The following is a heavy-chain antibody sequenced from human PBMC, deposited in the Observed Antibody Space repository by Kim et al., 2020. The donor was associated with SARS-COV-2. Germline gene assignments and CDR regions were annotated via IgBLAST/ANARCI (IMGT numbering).Heavy chain of an antibody. CDR3: TAFPRDY. Sequence: SSGTTYDNPSLTSQVTLSVDTSKNQLSLKLSSVTAADTAVYYCTAFPRDYWGQGTLVTVSS. V-gene: IGHV4-31*01. J-gene: IGHJ4*02. CDR2: SSGTT.